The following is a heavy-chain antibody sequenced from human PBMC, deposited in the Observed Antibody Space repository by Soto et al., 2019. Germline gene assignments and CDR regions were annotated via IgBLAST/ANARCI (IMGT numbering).Heavy chain of an antibody. D-gene: IGHD3-10*01. J-gene: IGHJ6*02. V-gene: IGHV3-73*01. CDR2: IRSKANSYAT. Sequence: PGGSLRLSCAASGFTFSGSAMHWVRQASGKGLEWVGRIRSKANSYATAYAASVKGRFTISRDDSKNTAYLQMNSLKTEDTAVYYCTRHRLIWFGAPRLGYYGMDVWGQGTTVTVSS. CDR3: TRHRLIWFGAPRLGYYGMDV. CDR1: GFTFSGSA.